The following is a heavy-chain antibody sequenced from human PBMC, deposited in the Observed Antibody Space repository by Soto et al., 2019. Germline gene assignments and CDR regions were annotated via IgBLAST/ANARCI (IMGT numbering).Heavy chain of an antibody. J-gene: IGHJ6*02. Sequence: EVQLVESGGGLVKPGGSLRLSCAASGFTFSSYSMNWVRQAPGKGLEWVSSISSSSSYIYYADSVKGRFTISRDNAKNSLYLQMNSLRAEDTAVYYCARDLRVTTPGGYYYYGMDVWCQGTTVTVSS. CDR2: ISSSSSYI. CDR3: ARDLRVTTPGGYYYYGMDV. V-gene: IGHV3-21*01. D-gene: IGHD4-17*01. CDR1: GFTFSSYS.